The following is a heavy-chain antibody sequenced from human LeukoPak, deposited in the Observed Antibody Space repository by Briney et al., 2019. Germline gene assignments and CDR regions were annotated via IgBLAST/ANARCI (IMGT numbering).Heavy chain of an antibody. CDR2: IGFDGSNE. D-gene: IGHD1-26*01. J-gene: IGHJ6*03. CDR1: GFTFSNYG. V-gene: IGHV3-30*02. CDR3: AKDWSYQGYYYYMDV. Sequence: GGSLRLSCAASGFTFSNYGMPWVRRAPGKGLGGVAFIGFDGSNEYYVDSVKGRFTISRDNSKNTLYLQMNSLRPEDTAVYYCAKDWSYQGYYYYMDVWGKGTTVTISS.